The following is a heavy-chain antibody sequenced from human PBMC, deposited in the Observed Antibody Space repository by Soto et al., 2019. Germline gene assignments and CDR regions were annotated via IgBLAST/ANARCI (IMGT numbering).Heavy chain of an antibody. D-gene: IGHD2-21*02. CDR2: ISGSGGTT. CDR3: AKGDRSYCGADCYSDH. CDR1: GFTFNNYA. V-gene: IGHV3-23*01. Sequence: PGGSLRLSCVASGFTFNNYAMNWVRQAPGKGLEWVSGISGSGGTTYHADSVKGRFTISRDNSRNTLYLQMISLRAGDTAVYYCAKGDRSYCGADCYSDHWGQGTLVTVSS. J-gene: IGHJ5*02.